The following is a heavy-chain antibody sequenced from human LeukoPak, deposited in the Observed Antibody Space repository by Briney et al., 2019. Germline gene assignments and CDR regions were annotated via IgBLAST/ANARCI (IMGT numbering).Heavy chain of an antibody. Sequence: SETLSLTCTVSGGSISSGDYYWSWIRQPPGKGLEWIGYIYYSGSTYYNPSLKSRVTISVDTSKNQFSLKLSSVTAADTAVYYCARGRASHFDYWGQGTLATVSS. J-gene: IGHJ4*02. CDR1: GGSISSGDYY. V-gene: IGHV4-30-4*01. D-gene: IGHD2-2*01. CDR3: ARGRASHFDY. CDR2: IYYSGST.